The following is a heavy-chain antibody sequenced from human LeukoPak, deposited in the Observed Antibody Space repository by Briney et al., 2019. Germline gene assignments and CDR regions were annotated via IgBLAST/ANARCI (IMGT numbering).Heavy chain of an antibody. J-gene: IGHJ4*02. CDR3: ARAGSSGWYGEY. Sequence: SETLSLTCTVSGGSINNYYWKWIRQPPRQELEWIGYISYHGNTNYSPSFKSRVTMSVDASKNQFSLSLRSVTAADTAVYYCARAGSSGWYGEYWGQGALVTVSS. CDR1: GGSINNYY. CDR2: ISYHGNT. V-gene: IGHV4-59*01. D-gene: IGHD6-19*01.